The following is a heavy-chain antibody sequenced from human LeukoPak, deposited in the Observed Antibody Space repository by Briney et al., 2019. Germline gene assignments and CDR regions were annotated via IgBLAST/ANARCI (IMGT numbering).Heavy chain of an antibody. Sequence: GGSLRLSCAASGFTFSNYWMSWVRQAPGKGPEWVANIKQDGSEKYSVDSLKGRFTISRDNAKRSLYLQMNSLRADDTAVYYCARYQGGGWDVWGQGTTVTV. V-gene: IGHV3-7*01. CDR2: IKQDGSEK. D-gene: IGHD6-25*01. J-gene: IGHJ6*02. CDR1: GFTFSNYW. CDR3: ARYQGGGWDV.